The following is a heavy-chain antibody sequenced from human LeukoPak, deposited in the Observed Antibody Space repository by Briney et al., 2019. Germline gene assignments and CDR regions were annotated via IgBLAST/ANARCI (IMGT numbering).Heavy chain of an antibody. D-gene: IGHD1-26*01. J-gene: IGHJ4*02. CDR3: ARVIRWELSYLLKN. Sequence: SETLSLTCTVSGGSISSSGYLWGWIRPPPGKGLEWIGSIHYSGTTYYDPSLKSRVTISVDTSKSQFSLKLSSVTAADTAVYYCARVIRWELSYLLKNWGQGTLVTVSS. V-gene: IGHV4-39*01. CDR1: GGSISSSGYL. CDR2: IHYSGTT.